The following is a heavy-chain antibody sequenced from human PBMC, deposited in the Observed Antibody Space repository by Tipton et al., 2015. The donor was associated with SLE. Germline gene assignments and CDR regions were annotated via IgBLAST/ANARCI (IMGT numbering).Heavy chain of an antibody. CDR2: INYSGDT. CDR1: SGSFSGYH. V-gene: IGHV4-34*01. J-gene: IGHJ3*02. D-gene: IGHD3-22*01. Sequence: TLPLTCAIYSGSFSGYHWSWIRQSPGKGLEWIGEINYSGDTNYNPSLKSRVTISVATSKNQLSLKLSSVTAADTAVYYCARGVAHYYDSGSFDIWGQGTMVTVSS. CDR3: ARGVAHYYDSGSFDI.